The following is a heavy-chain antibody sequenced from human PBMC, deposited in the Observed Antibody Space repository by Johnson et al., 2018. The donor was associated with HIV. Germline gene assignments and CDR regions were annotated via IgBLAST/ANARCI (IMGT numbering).Heavy chain of an antibody. Sequence: QVQLVESGGGVVQPGRSLRLSCAASGFAFSNYGMHWVRQAPGKGLEWVAVISFDGSHKYYTDSVKGLSTISRDNSNNTLYLHMNSLGPDDTGVYYCAKDKFMFLDNPVDAFDVWGQGTVVTVSS. J-gene: IGHJ3*01. V-gene: IGHV3-30*18. D-gene: IGHD3/OR15-3a*01. CDR2: ISFDGSHK. CDR1: GFAFSNYG. CDR3: AKDKFMFLDNPVDAFDV.